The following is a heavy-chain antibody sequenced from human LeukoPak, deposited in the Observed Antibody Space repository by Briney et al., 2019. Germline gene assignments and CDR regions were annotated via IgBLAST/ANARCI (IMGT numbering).Heavy chain of an antibody. J-gene: IGHJ4*02. CDR1: GDSISSSSSY. D-gene: IGHD6-13*01. Sequence: SETLSLTCTVSGDSISSSSSYWGWIRQPPGEGLEWIGSIYYSGSTYYNPSLKSRVTMSVDTSKNQFSLNLKSVTPEDTAVYYCARNLIPEQLVLNFWGQGTLVTVSS. V-gene: IGHV4-39*07. CDR2: IYYSGST. CDR3: ARNLIPEQLVLNF.